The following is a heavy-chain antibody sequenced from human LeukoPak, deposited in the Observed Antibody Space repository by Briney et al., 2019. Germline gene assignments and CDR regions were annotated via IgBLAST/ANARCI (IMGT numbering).Heavy chain of an antibody. V-gene: IGHV4-59*08. J-gene: IGHJ4*02. Sequence: SETLSLTCTVSGGSINGNYWSWIRQPPGKGLEWIAYIYETGNSDYNPSLKSRVTVSIDTSKSQVSLKLSSVTAADTAVYYCARHPFASPFDYWGQGTLVTVSS. CDR2: IYETGNS. CDR1: GGSINGNY. D-gene: IGHD2-21*01. CDR3: ARHPFASPFDY.